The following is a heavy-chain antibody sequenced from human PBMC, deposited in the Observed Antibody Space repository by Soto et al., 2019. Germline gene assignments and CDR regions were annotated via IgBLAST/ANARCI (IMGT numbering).Heavy chain of an antibody. D-gene: IGHD6-6*01. CDR3: ARTDKYSSSPDLYYFDY. CDR2: IIPIFGTA. Sequence: SVKVSCKASGGAFSSYAISWVRQAPGQGLEWMGGIIPIFGTANYAQKFQGRVTITADKSASTAYMELSSLRSEDTAVYYCARTDKYSSSPDLYYFDYWGQGTLVTVSS. V-gene: IGHV1-69*06. J-gene: IGHJ4*02. CDR1: GGAFSSYA.